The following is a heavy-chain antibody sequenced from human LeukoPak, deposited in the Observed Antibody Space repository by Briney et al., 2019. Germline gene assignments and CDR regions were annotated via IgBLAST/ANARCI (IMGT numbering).Heavy chain of an antibody. V-gene: IGHV4-59*11. CDR1: GGSISSHY. CDR2: IYYSGSN. D-gene: IGHD6-6*01. J-gene: IGHJ5*02. CDR3: ARVRLEYSSSSEWFDP. Sequence: PSETLSLTCTVSGGSISSHYWSWIRQPPGKGLEWIGYIYYSGSNNYNPSLKSRVTISVDTYKNQFSLKLSSVTAVDTAGYYRARVRLEYSSSSEWFDPWGQGTLVTVSS.